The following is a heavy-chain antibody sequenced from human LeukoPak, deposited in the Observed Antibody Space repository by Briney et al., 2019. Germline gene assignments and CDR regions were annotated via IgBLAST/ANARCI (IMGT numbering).Heavy chain of an antibody. CDR3: ARRIYYDSSGYIDY. Sequence: PSETLSLTCTVSGGSITSSSYYWGWIRQPPGKGLEWIGSVYYSGSTYYSPSLKSRVTVSVLTPKNQFFLKLSSVTAADTAVYYCARRIYYDSSGYIDYWGQGTLVTVSS. J-gene: IGHJ4*02. D-gene: IGHD3-22*01. CDR1: GGSITSSSYY. CDR2: VYYSGST. V-gene: IGHV4-39*01.